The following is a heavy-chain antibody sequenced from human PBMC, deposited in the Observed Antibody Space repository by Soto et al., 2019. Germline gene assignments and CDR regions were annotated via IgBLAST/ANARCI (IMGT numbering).Heavy chain of an antibody. CDR1: GGTFSSYA. V-gene: IGHV1-69*01. Sequence: QVQLVQSGAEVKKPGSSVKVSCKASGGTFSSYAISWVRQAPGQGLEWMGGIIPIFGTANYAQKFQCRVTITADESKSTAYMELSSLRSEDTAVYYCARGAARRNAEKYFDYWGHGTLVTVSS. D-gene: IGHD2-2*01. CDR2: IIPIFGTA. J-gene: IGHJ4*01. CDR3: ARGAARRNAEKYFDY.